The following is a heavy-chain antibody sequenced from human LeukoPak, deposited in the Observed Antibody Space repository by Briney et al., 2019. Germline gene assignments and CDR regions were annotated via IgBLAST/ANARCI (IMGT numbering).Heavy chain of an antibody. CDR3: ARTIIVATIPLAFDI. CDR2: IIPIFGTA. Sequence: ASVKASCKASGGTFSSYAISWVRQAPGQGLEWMGGIIPIFGTANYAQKFQGRVTITTDESTSTAYMELSSLRSEDTAVYYCARTIIVATIPLAFDIWGQGTMVTVSS. D-gene: IGHD5-12*01. J-gene: IGHJ3*02. V-gene: IGHV1-69*05. CDR1: GGTFSSYA.